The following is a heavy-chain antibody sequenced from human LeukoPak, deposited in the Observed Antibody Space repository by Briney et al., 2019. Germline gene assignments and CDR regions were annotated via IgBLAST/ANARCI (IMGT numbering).Heavy chain of an antibody. CDR2: ISWNSGSI. V-gene: IGHV3-9*03. Sequence: GGSLRLSCAASGFTFDDYAMHWVRQAPGKGLEWVSGISWNSGSIGYADSVKGRFTISRDNAKNSLYLQMNSLRAEDMALYYCAKVIAAAGTKWAFDYWGQGTLVTVSS. J-gene: IGHJ4*02. CDR1: GFTFDDYA. CDR3: AKVIAAAGTKWAFDY. D-gene: IGHD6-13*01.